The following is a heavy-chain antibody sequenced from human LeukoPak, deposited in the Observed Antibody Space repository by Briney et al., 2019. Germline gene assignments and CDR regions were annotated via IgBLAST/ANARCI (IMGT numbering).Heavy chain of an antibody. CDR3: AKRHDFWSGYLDC. J-gene: IGHJ4*02. CDR1: GFTFSSYS. D-gene: IGHD3-3*01. Sequence: GGSLRLSCAASGFTFSSYSMNWVRQAPGKGLEWVSTISSSSSYIYYADSVKGRFTISRDNSKNTLYLQMNSLRAEDTAVYYCAKRHDFWSGYLDCWGQGTLVTVSS. V-gene: IGHV3-21*04. CDR2: ISSSSSYI.